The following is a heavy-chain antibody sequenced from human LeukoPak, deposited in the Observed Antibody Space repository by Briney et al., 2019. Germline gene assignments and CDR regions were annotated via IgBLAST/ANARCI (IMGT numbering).Heavy chain of an antibody. D-gene: IGHD6-13*01. V-gene: IGHV3-21*01. CDR3: ARGIAAAGPLPFDY. CDR1: GFTFSSYS. J-gene: IGHJ4*02. Sequence: GSLRLSCAASGFTFSSYSMNWVRQAPGKGLEWVSSISSSSSYIYYADSVKGRFTISRDNAKNSLYLQMNSLRAEDTAVYYCARGIAAAGPLPFDYWGQGTLVTVSS. CDR2: ISSSSSYI.